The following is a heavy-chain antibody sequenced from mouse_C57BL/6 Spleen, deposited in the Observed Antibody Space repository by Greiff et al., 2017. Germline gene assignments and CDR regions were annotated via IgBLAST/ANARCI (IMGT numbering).Heavy chain of an antibody. Sequence: VQLQQSGPELVKPGASVKISCKASGYAFSSSWMNWVKQRPGKGLEWIGRIYPGDGDTNYNGKFKGKATLTADKSSSTAYMQLSSLTSEDSAVYFCARPSSGYWFAYWGQGTLVTVSA. J-gene: IGHJ3*01. D-gene: IGHD3-2*02. CDR3: ARPSSGYWFAY. V-gene: IGHV1-82*01. CDR2: IYPGDGDT. CDR1: GYAFSSSW.